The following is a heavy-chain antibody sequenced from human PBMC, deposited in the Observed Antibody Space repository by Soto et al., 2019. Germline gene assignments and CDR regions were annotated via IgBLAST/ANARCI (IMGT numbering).Heavy chain of an antibody. CDR1: GFTFSSYS. CDR2: ISSSSSYI. Sequence: RGSLRLSCAASGFTFSSYSMNWVRQAPGKGLEWVSSISSSSSYIYYADSVKGRFTISRDNAKNSLYLQMNSLRAEDTAVYYCARDLRDEKYSSSSAYWGQGTLVTVSS. V-gene: IGHV3-21*01. J-gene: IGHJ4*02. CDR3: ARDLRDEKYSSSSAY. D-gene: IGHD6-6*01.